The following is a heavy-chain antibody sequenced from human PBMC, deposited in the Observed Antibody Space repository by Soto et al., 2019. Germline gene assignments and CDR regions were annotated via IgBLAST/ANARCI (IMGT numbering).Heavy chain of an antibody. V-gene: IGHV3-53*02. CDR3: ARHYSAMGV. CDR2: IYSDNNT. Sequence: EVQLVETGGDLIQPGGSLRLSCAASGFTVSSDSMTWVRQAPGKGLEWISIIYSDNNTDYADSLKGRFSIYRDTSKNILYLQMNSLRAEDTAEYYCARHYSAMGVWGQGTTVTVSS. CDR1: GFTVSSDS. J-gene: IGHJ6*02.